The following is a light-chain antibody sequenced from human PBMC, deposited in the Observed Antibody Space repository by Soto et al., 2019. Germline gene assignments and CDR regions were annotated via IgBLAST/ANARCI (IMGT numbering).Light chain of an antibody. CDR3: QPYGTSHT. CDR2: GAF. V-gene: IGKV3-20*01. CDR1: QNVTSRY. J-gene: IGKJ2*01. Sequence: EIVLTQSPGTLSLSPGERATLSCRASQNVTSRYLAWYQQKPGQAPRLLIFGAFSRATGIPDRFSGSGSGTDFTFTISRPEPEDFAVYYCQPYGTSHTFGHVTKVE.